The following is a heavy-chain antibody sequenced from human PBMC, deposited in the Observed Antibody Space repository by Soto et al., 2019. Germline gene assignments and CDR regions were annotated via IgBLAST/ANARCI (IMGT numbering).Heavy chain of an antibody. CDR1: GFTFSDYY. Sequence: GGSLRLSCAASGFTFSDYYMSWIRQAPWKGLEWVSYISSSGSTIYYADSVKGRFTISRDNAKNSLYLQMNSLRAEDTAVYYCARATYNWNDGSLDYWGQGTLVTVCS. CDR2: ISSSGSTI. V-gene: IGHV3-11*01. CDR3: ARATYNWNDGSLDY. D-gene: IGHD1-1*01. J-gene: IGHJ4*02.